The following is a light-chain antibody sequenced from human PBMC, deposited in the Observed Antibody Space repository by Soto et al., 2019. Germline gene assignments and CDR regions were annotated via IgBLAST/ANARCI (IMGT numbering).Light chain of an antibody. J-gene: IGKJ2*01. CDR2: GVS. CDR3: QQYNNWPHT. CDR1: QSVSSK. Sequence: EIVMTQSPATLSVSPGERATLSCRASQSVSSKLAWFQQKPGQAPSLLIYGVSTRATGVPVRFSGSGSGTEVTLTIYSLQSEDFAVYYGQQYNNWPHTFGQGTKVDIK. V-gene: IGKV3-15*01.